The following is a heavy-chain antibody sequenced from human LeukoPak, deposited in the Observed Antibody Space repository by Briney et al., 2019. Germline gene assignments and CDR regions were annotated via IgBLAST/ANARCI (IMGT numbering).Heavy chain of an antibody. D-gene: IGHD2-2*01. CDR3: AKVFEPAATSSALDY. J-gene: IGHJ4*02. V-gene: IGHV3-30-3*01. CDR1: GFTFSSYA. CDR2: ISYDGSNK. Sequence: PGGSLRLSCAASGFTFSSYAMHWVRQAPGKGLEWVAVISYDGSNKYFAGSVQGRFTISRDNSKNTLYLQMNSLRAEDTAVYYCAKVFEPAATSSALDYWGQGTLVTVSS.